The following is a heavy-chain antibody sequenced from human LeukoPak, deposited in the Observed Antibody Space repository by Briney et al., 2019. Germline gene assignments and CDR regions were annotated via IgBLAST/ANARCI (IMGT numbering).Heavy chain of an antibody. J-gene: IGHJ5*02. Sequence: PSETLSLTCAVYGGSFSGYYWSWIRQPPGKGLEWIGEINHSGSTNYNPSLKSRVTISVDTSKNQFSLKLSSVTAADTAVYYCARAWAYSSSWLGFDPWGQGTLVTVSS. CDR2: INHSGST. V-gene: IGHV4-34*01. CDR1: GGSFSGYY. D-gene: IGHD6-13*01. CDR3: ARAWAYSSSWLGFDP.